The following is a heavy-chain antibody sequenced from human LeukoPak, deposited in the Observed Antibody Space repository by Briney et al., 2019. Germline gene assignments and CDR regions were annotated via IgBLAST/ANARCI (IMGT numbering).Heavy chain of an antibody. CDR2: IYYSGST. J-gene: IGHJ4*02. D-gene: IGHD4-17*01. Sequence: SETLSLTCTVSGGSISSSSYYWGWIRQPPGKGLEWIGSIYYSGSTYYTPSLKSRVTISVDTSKNQFSLKLSSVTAADTAVYYCARDLADGDDTYDYWGQGTLVTVSS. CDR3: ARDLADGDDTYDY. CDR1: GGSISSSSYY. V-gene: IGHV4-39*07.